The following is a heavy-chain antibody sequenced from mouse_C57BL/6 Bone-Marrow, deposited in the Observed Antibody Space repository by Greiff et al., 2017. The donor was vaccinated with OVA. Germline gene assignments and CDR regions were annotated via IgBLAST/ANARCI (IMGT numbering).Heavy chain of an antibody. J-gene: IGHJ2*01. CDR2: ISYDGSN. Sequence: EVKLQESGPGLVKPSQSLSLTCSVTGYSITSGYYWNWIRQFPGNKLEWMGYISYDGSNNYNPSLKNRISITRDTSKNQLFLKLNSVTTEDTATYYCATTLYYFDYWGQGTTLTVSS. CDR1: GYSITSGYY. CDR3: ATTLYYFDY. D-gene: IGHD2-1*01. V-gene: IGHV3-6*01.